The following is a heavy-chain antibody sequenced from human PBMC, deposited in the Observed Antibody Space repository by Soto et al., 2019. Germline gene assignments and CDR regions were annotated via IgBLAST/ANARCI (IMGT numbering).Heavy chain of an antibody. CDR1: GGTFSSYA. V-gene: IGHV1-69*13. Sequence: SVKVSCKAPGGTFSSYAISWVRQAPGQGLEWMGGIIPIFGTANYAQKFQGRVTITADESTSTAYMELSSLRSEDTAVYYCARAPVDCSDGSCYSEDAFDIWGQGTMVTVSS. CDR3: ARAPVDCSDGSCYSEDAFDI. D-gene: IGHD2-15*01. CDR2: IIPIFGTA. J-gene: IGHJ3*02.